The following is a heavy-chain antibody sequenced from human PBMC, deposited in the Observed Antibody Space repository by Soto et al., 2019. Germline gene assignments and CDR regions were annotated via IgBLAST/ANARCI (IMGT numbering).Heavy chain of an antibody. D-gene: IGHD3-10*01. J-gene: IGHJ4*02. CDR1: GGSISSYY. Sequence: QVQLQESGPGLVKPSETLSLTCTVSGGSISSYYWSWIRQPPGKGLEWIGYIYYSGSTNYNPSLRSLVTISVDTSKNQFSLKLSSVTAADTAVYYCARDPGGGYYFDYWGQGTLVTVSS. CDR3: ARDPGGGYYFDY. CDR2: IYYSGST. V-gene: IGHV4-59*01.